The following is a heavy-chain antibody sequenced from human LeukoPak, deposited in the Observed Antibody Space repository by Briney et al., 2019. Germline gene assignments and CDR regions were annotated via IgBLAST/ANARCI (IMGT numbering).Heavy chain of an antibody. CDR2: INHSGST. Sequence: TSETRSPTCAVYGGSFSGYYWSWIRQPPGKGLEWIGEINHSGSTNYNPSLKSRVTIAVDTSKNQFSLKLSSVTAADTAVYYCARCMLRGRKAGYCSGGSCYSFADYWGQGTLVTVSS. D-gene: IGHD2-15*01. CDR3: ARCMLRGRKAGYCSGGSCYSFADY. V-gene: IGHV4-34*01. J-gene: IGHJ4*02. CDR1: GGSFSGYY.